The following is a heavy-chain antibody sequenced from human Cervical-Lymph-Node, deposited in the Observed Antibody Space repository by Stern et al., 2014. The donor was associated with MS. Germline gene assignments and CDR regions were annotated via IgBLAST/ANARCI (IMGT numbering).Heavy chain of an antibody. CDR2: IVGGSGNT. D-gene: IGHD6-6*01. J-gene: IGHJ5*02. CDR3: AASLHPHPLYSSSP. V-gene: IGHV1-58*01. Sequence: QLVQSGPEVKKPGTSVKVSCKASGFTFTSSAVQWVRQARGQRLEWIGWIVGGSGNTNYAQKFQERGTITRDMSTSTAYMELSSLRSEDTAVYYCAASLHPHPLYSSSPWGQGTLVTVSS. CDR1: GFTFTSSA.